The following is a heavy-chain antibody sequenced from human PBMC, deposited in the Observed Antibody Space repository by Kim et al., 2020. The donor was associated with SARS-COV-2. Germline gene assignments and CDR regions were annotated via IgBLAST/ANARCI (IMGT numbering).Heavy chain of an antibody. CDR3: AKDSVPFSYGDYTNFDY. CDR1: GFTFSSYA. V-gene: IGHV3-23*01. D-gene: IGHD4-17*01. CDR2: ISGSGGST. Sequence: GGSLRLSCAASGFTFSSYAMSWVRQAPGKGLEWVSAISGSGGSTYYADSVKGRFTISRDNSKNTLYLQMNSLRAEDTAVYYCAKDSVPFSYGDYTNFDYWGQGTLVTVSS. J-gene: IGHJ4*02.